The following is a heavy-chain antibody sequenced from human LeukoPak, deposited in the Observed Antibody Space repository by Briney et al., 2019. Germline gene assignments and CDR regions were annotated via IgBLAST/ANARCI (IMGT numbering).Heavy chain of an antibody. CDR3: IWGSGSSFDY. Sequence: ASVKVSCKASGGTFSSYAISWVRQAPGQGLEWMGRIIPILGIANYAQKFQGRVTITADKSMSTAYMELSSLRSEDTAVYCEIWGSGSSFDYWGQGTLVTVSS. D-gene: IGHD3-10*01. V-gene: IGHV1-69*04. CDR1: GGTFSSYA. CDR2: IIPILGIA. J-gene: IGHJ4*02.